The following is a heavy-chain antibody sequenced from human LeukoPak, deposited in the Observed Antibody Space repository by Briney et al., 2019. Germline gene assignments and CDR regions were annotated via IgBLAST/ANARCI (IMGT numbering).Heavy chain of an antibody. J-gene: IGHJ4*02. CDR2: ISTSGGNT. V-gene: IGHV1-46*01. D-gene: IGHD2-15*01. CDR3: ARVWVGATKAGYGY. CDR1: GYTFTSYY. Sequence: GASVKVSCKASGYTFTSYYMHWVRQAPGQGLERMGIISTSGGNTGYAQKFQGRIIMTRDTSTSTVYLDLSSLRSDDTAVYYCARVWVGATKAGYGYWGQGTLVTVSS.